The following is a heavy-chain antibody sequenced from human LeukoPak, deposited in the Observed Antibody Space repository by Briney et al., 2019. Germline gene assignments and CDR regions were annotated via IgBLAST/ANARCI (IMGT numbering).Heavy chain of an antibody. D-gene: IGHD4-23*01. CDR1: GGSISSYY. V-gene: IGHV4-59*01. Sequence: SETLSLTCTVSGGSISSYYWSWIRQPPGKGLEWIGYIYCSGTTNYSPSLKSRVTISVDTSKNQFSLKLSSVTAADTAVYCCARVPPWDGGDYWGQGTLVTVSS. CDR3: ARVPPWDGGDY. J-gene: IGHJ4*02. CDR2: IYCSGTT.